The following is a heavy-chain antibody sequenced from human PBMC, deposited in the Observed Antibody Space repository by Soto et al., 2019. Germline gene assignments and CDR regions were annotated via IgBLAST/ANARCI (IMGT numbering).Heavy chain of an antibody. CDR2: IYYSGST. J-gene: IGHJ3*02. D-gene: IGHD6-13*01. Sequence: SETLSLTCTVSGGSISSYYWSWIRQPPGKGLEWIGYIYYSGSTNYNPSLKSRVTISVDTSKNQFSLKLSSVTAADTAVYYCARDGSPYSSSWYFAFDIWGQGTMVTVS. V-gene: IGHV4-59*01. CDR3: ARDGSPYSSSWYFAFDI. CDR1: GGSISSYY.